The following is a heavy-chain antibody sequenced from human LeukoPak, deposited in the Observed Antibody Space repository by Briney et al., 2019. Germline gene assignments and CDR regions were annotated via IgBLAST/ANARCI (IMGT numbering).Heavy chain of an antibody. CDR3: ARDPSPEVVVISWFDP. CDR2: VSYDGSNK. D-gene: IGHD3-22*01. V-gene: IGHV3-30-3*01. J-gene: IGHJ5*02. CDR1: GFTFSSYA. Sequence: GRSLRLSGQASGFTFSSYALNWVRKAQGKGLEGVAVVSYDGSNKYYADSVKGRFTISRDNSKNTLYLQMNSLRAEDTAVYYCARDPSPEVVVISWFDPWGQGTLVTVSS.